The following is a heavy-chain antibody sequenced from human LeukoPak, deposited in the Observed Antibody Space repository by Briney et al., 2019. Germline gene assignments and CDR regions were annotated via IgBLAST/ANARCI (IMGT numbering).Heavy chain of an antibody. J-gene: IGHJ4*02. Sequence: GGSLRLSCAASGFTFSNHAMNWVRQAPGKGLEWVSIISGSGTVTYYADSVKGRFTISRDNSKNTLYLQMNSLRAEDTAVYYCAKTSVGEGRIIASGYFDNWGQGTLVPSP. CDR3: AKTSVGEGRIIASGYFDN. CDR2: ISGSGTVT. CDR1: GFTFSNHA. V-gene: IGHV3-23*01. D-gene: IGHD2-15*01.